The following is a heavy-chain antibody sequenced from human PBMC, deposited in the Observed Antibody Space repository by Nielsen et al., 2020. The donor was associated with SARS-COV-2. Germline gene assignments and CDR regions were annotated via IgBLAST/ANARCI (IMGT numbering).Heavy chain of an antibody. CDR3: ARDPCSSTSCYKFRIYYYYYGMDV. D-gene: IGHD2-2*02. CDR1: GFTFSSYS. V-gene: IGHV3-21*01. CDR2: ISSSSSYI. Sequence: GGSLRLSCAASGFTFSSYSMNWVRQAPGKGLEWVSSISSSSSYIYYADSVKGRFTISRDNAKNSLYLQMNSLRAEDTAVYYCARDPCSSTSCYKFRIYYYYYGMDVWGQGTTVTVSS. J-gene: IGHJ6*02.